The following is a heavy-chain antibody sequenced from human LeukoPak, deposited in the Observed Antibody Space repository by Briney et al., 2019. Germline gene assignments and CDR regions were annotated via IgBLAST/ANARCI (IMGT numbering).Heavy chain of an antibody. CDR3: ARGGYSGPAYFDY. J-gene: IGHJ4*02. CDR1: GFTFSSYS. Sequence: GGSLRLSCAASGFTFSSYSMNWVRQAPGKGLEWVSSISSSSSYIYYADSVKGRFTISRDNAKNSLYLQMNSLRAEDTAVYYCARGGYSGPAYFDYWGQGILVTVSS. CDR2: ISSSSSYI. D-gene: IGHD3-10*01. V-gene: IGHV3-21*01.